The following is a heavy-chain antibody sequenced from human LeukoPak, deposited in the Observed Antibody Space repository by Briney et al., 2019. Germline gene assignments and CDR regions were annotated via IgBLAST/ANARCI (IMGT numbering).Heavy chain of an antibody. CDR1: GFTVSSNY. D-gene: IGHD3-10*01. V-gene: IGHV4-34*01. J-gene: IGHJ4*02. Sequence: GSLRLSCAASGFTVSSNYMSWVRQAPGKGLEWIGEINHSGSTNYNPSLKSRVTISVDTSKNQFSLKLSSVTAADTAVYYCARGPYYGSGSYRVDYWGQGTLVTVSS. CDR3: ARGPYYGSGSYRVDY. CDR2: INHSGST.